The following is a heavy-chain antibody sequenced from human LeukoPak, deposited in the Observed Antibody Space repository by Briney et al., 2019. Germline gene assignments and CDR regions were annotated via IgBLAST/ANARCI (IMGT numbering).Heavy chain of an antibody. CDR3: ASGSLGDGYGVGDYYQYMDV. J-gene: IGHJ6*03. CDR1: GATFNSYA. CDR2: VMPLFGTA. D-gene: IGHD5-24*01. Sequence: SVKLSCKASGATFNSYAISWGRQAPGQGLEWMGGVMPLFGTANYAQEFQGRVTFTTDESASTAYMEVRSLRSEDTAVYYCASGSLGDGYGVGDYYQYMDVWGKGTTVTVSS. V-gene: IGHV1-69*05.